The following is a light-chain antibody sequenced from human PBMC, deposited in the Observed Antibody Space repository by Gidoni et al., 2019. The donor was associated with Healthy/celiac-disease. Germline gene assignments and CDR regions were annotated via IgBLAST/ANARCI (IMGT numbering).Light chain of an antibody. J-gene: IGKJ2*01. V-gene: IGKV1-27*01. Sequence: IQMTQSPSSLSASVGDRVTITCRASQGISNYLAWYQQKPGKVPKLLIYAAATLQSGVPSRFSGSGSWTDFTLTIISLQPEDVATYYCQKYNSAPYTFXXXTKLEIK. CDR1: QGISNY. CDR2: AAA. CDR3: QKYNSAPYT.